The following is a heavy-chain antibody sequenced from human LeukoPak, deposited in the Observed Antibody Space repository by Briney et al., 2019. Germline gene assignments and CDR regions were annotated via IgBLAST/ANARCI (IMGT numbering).Heavy chain of an antibody. Sequence: SETLSLTCTVSGGSISTYYWSWIRQPAGKGLEWIRHIYTSWAPNYNPSLKSRVTMSVDTSKNQFSLKLNSVAAADTAVYYCAGLYSSSSHFDFWGQGTLVTVSS. CDR1: GGSISTYY. D-gene: IGHD6-6*01. J-gene: IGHJ4*02. CDR3: AGLYSSSSHFDF. V-gene: IGHV4-4*07. CDR2: IYTSWAP.